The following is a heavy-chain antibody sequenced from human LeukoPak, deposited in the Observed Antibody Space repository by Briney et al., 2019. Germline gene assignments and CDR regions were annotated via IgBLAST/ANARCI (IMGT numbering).Heavy chain of an antibody. D-gene: IGHD4-17*01. CDR2: ILSGGDVF. V-gene: IGHV3-23*01. J-gene: IGHJ3*02. CDR1: GFSFSPFA. CDR3: ARDPNGNYVGAFEM. Sequence: GGSLRLSCAASGFSFSPFAMMWVRQAPGMGLELISAILSGGDVFFYGDSVRGRFTISRDDSMNTLFLQMNNLRADDSAVYYCARDPNGNYVGAFEMWGPGTTVTVSS.